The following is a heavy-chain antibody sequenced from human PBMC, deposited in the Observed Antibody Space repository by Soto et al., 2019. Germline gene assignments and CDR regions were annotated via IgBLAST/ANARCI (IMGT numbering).Heavy chain of an antibody. D-gene: IGHD6-13*01. CDR1: GFTFDDYT. CDR2: ISWDGGST. Sequence: GGSLRLSCAASGFTFDDYTMHWVRQAPGKGLEWVSLISWDGGSTYYADSVKGRFTISRDNSKNSLYLQMNSLRTEDTALYYCAKSIAAAGGYYYYGMDVWGQGTTVTVSS. V-gene: IGHV3-43*01. J-gene: IGHJ6*02. CDR3: AKSIAAAGGYYYYGMDV.